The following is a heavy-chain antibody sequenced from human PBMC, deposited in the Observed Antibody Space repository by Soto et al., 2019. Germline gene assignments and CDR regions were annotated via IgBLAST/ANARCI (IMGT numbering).Heavy chain of an antibody. J-gene: IGHJ3*02. CDR1: GGSISSYY. CDR3: ARSLPTAAFDI. V-gene: IGHV4-59*12. Sequence: SETLSLTCTVSGGSISSYYWSWIRQPPGKGLEWIGYIYYSGSTNYNPSLKSRVTISVDTSKNQFSLKLSSVTAADTAVYYCARSLPTAAFDIWGQGTMVTVSS. CDR2: IYYSGST.